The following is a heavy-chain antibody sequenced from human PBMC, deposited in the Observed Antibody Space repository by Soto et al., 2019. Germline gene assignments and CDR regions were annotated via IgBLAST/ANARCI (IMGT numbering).Heavy chain of an antibody. CDR2: IYSSGQT. Sequence: VQLVESGGGLIQAGGSRRLSCRASGFSVSTNYMAWVRQVPGKGLEWASVIYSSGQTYYPDSVQGRFTISRDNSKNTLYLQVNSLRAEDTAVYYCAKDRGYTYGHPFENWGQGTLVTVSS. D-gene: IGHD5-18*01. J-gene: IGHJ4*02. CDR1: GFSVSTNY. V-gene: IGHV3-66*03. CDR3: AKDRGYTYGHPFEN.